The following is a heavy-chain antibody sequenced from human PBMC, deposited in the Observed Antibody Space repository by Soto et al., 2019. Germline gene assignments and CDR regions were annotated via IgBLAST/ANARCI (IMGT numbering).Heavy chain of an antibody. J-gene: IGHJ6*02. V-gene: IGHV4-4*02. CDR3: ARDWDFYGMDV. CDR1: GGSITRSDW. Sequence: SETLSLRWVVSGGSITRSDWWRWVRQPPGKGLEWIGEINYRGRTNYNPSLSSRVTISVDRSKNQFSLMLTSVTTADTAVYFCARDWDFYGMDVWGQGTTVTVTS. CDR2: INYRGRT. D-gene: IGHD3-16*01.